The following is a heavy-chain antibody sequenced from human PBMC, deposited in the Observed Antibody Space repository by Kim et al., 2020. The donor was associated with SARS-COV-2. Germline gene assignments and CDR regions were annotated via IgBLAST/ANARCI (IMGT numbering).Heavy chain of an antibody. CDR1: GFTFSSYS. CDR3: AREHIVVVTATQTPPENY. D-gene: IGHD2-21*02. CDR2: ISSSSSYI. V-gene: IGHV3-21*01. Sequence: GGSLRLSCAASGFTFSSYSMNWVRQAPGKGLEWVSSISSSSSYIYYADSVKGRFTISRDNAKNSLYLQMNSLRAEDTAVYYCAREHIVVVTATQTPPENYWGQGTLVTVSS. J-gene: IGHJ4*02.